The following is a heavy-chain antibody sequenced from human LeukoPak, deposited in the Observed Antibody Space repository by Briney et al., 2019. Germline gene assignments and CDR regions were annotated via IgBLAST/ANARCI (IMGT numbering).Heavy chain of an antibody. D-gene: IGHD1-20*01. V-gene: IGHV1-69*05. CDR1: GGTFSSYA. Sequence: SVKVSCKASGGTFSSYAISWVRQAPGQGLEWMGGIIPIFGTANYAQKFQGRVTITTDESTSTAYMELSSLRSEDTAVYYCATRALNWNDGLYYYYYMDVWGKGTTVTVSS. CDR2: IIPIFGTA. CDR3: ATRALNWNDGLYYYYYMDV. J-gene: IGHJ6*03.